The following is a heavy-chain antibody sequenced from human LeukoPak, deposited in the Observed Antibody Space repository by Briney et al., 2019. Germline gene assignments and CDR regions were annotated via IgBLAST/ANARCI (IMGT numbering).Heavy chain of an antibody. CDR3: VRASDVVATAD. CDR1: GFTFSNYW. CDR2: INSDGNIT. J-gene: IGHJ6*02. V-gene: IGHV3-74*01. D-gene: IGHD5-12*01. Sequence: GGSLRLSCTASGFTFSNYWMHWVRQAPGKGPVWVSRINSDGNITTYADSVKGRFTISRDNAKNMVYLQMNSLRAEDTAVYYCVRASDVVATADWGQGTTVTVSS.